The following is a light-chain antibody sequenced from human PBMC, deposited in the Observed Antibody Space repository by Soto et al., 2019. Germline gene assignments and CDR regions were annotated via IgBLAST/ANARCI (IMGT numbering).Light chain of an antibody. CDR3: SAYAGSNNFV. CDR1: SSNIGAAYD. V-gene: IGLV1-40*01. J-gene: IGLJ1*01. CDR2: EVS. Sequence: QSVLTQPPSVSGAPGQRVTISCTGSSSNIGAAYDVHWYQQLPGTAPKLIIYEVSQRPSGVPDRFSGSKSGNTASLTVSGLQTEDEADYYCSAYAGSNNFVFGSGTKLTVL.